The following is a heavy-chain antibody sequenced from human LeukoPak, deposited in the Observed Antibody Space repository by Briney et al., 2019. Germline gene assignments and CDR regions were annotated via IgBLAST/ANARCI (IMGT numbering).Heavy chain of an antibody. Sequence: PGGSLRLSCAASGFSFSNYWMSWVRQAPGKGLEWVANIKQDGSETYYGDSVRGRFTVSRDNSKNTLYLQMNSLRAEDTAVYYCAKDGSRQEGGYFDYWGQGTLVTVSS. V-gene: IGHV3-7*03. CDR1: GFSFSNYW. J-gene: IGHJ4*02. CDR2: IKQDGSET. CDR3: AKDGSRQEGGYFDY. D-gene: IGHD3-16*01.